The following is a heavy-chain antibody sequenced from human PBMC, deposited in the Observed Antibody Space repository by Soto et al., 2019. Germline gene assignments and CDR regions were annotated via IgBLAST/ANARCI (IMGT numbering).Heavy chain of an antibody. CDR2: IIPRSGAP. V-gene: IGHV1-69*12. Sequence: QVQLVQSGAEVKRPGSSVKVSCKASGGTFSSYVFTWVRQAPGHGLEWMGGIIPRSGAPNYAQKFQGRVTITADEPTETAYMELRGLSSEDTGVYYCERDGGNGEPEYWGQGTLVTVS. CDR3: ERDGGNGEPEY. CDR1: GGTFSSYV. D-gene: IGHD3-10*01. J-gene: IGHJ4*02.